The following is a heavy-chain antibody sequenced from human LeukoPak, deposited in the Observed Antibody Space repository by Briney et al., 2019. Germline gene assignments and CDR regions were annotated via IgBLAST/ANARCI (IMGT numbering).Heavy chain of an antibody. CDR1: GFIFNNYA. D-gene: IGHD6-19*01. CDR3: AKDNRWHYTSGPNPDSLH. Sequence: GGSLRLSCAGSGFIFNNYAMHWVRQPPGKGLEWVSGISWNSGSIDYADSVKGRFTISRDNAKNSLYLQMNSLRVEDTAFYYCAKDNRWHYTSGPNPDSLHWGQGALVTVSS. CDR2: ISWNSGSI. J-gene: IGHJ4*02. V-gene: IGHV3-9*01.